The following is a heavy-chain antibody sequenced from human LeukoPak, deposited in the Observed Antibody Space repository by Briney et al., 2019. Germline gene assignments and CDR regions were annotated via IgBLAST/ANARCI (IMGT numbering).Heavy chain of an antibody. V-gene: IGHV4-39*01. CDR2: IYYSGST. CDR3: ASLYCSGGICYSGLGSADY. CDR1: GGSISSSTYY. J-gene: IGHJ4*02. Sequence: SETLSLTCTVSGGSISSSTYYWGWIRQPPRKGLEWIGSIYYSGSTYYNPSLKSRVTISVDTSKNQFSLKLSSVTAADTAVYFCASLYCSGGICYSGLGSADYWGRGTLVTVSS. D-gene: IGHD2-15*01.